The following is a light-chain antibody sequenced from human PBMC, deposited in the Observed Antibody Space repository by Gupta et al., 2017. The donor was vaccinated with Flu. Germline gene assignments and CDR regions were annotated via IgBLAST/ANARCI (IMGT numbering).Light chain of an antibody. J-gene: IGKJ2*01. CDR1: QSVLYIADNKNY. CDR3: QQYVKSPVA. Sequence: SLGERATINCNSSQSVLYIADNKNYLAWYQQKPGQPPKLLIYGASTRQSGVPDRFSGSGFDTDFTLTISILHAEDVAVYYCQQYVKSPVAFGQGTKLEIK. CDR2: GAS. V-gene: IGKV4-1*01.